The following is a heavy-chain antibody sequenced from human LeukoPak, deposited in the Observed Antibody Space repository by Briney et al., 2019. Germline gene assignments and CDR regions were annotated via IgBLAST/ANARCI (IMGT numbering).Heavy chain of an antibody. D-gene: IGHD3-10*01. J-gene: IGHJ4*02. CDR3: ARDGRGTGFDY. CDR1: GGSISSYY. CDR2: IYYSGST. Sequence: SETLSLTCTVSGGSISSYYWSWIRQPPGKGLEWIGYIYYSGSTNYNPSLKSRVTISVDTSKNQFSLKLSSVTAADTAVYYCARDGRGTGFDYWGQGTLVTVSS. V-gene: IGHV4-59*12.